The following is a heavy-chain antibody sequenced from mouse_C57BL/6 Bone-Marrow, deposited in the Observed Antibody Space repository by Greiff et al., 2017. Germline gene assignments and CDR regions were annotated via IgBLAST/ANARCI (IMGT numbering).Heavy chain of an antibody. Sequence: EVHLVESGGGLVKPGGSLKLSCAASGFTFSDYGMHWVRQAPEKGLEWVAYISSGSSTIYYADTVKGRFTISRDNAKNTLFLQMTSLRSEDTAMYYCAKGVYDYPWFAYWGQGTLVTVSA. V-gene: IGHV5-17*01. J-gene: IGHJ3*01. CDR3: AKGVYDYPWFAY. D-gene: IGHD2-4*01. CDR2: ISSGSSTI. CDR1: GFTFSDYG.